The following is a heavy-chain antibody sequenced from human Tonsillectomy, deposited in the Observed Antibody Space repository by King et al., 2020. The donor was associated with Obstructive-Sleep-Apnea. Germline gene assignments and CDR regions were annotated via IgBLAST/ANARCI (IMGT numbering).Heavy chain of an antibody. CDR1: GGSISRYY. Sequence: VQLQESGPGLVKPSETLSLTCTVSGGSISRYYWNWVRQPPGKGLEWIGYIFYSGTTNYNPSLKSRVTLSVDTSKNQFSLKLSSVTAADTAVYYCARDGYGDYLDYWGQGTLVTVSS. J-gene: IGHJ4*02. CDR3: ARDGYGDYLDY. CDR2: IFYSGTT. D-gene: IGHD4/OR15-4a*01. V-gene: IGHV4-59*01.